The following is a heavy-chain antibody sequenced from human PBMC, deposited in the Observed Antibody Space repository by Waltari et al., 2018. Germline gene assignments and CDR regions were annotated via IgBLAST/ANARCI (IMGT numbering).Heavy chain of an antibody. D-gene: IGHD3-10*01. CDR2: ISGSGGST. Sequence: EVQLLESGGGLVQPGGSLRLSCAASGFPFSSYAMSWVRQAPGKGLEWVSAISGSGGSTYYADSVKGRFTISRDNSKNTLYLQMNSLRAEDTAVYYCAKDLGYGSGSYNAFDIWGQGTMVTVSS. CDR3: AKDLGYGSGSYNAFDI. CDR1: GFPFSSYA. J-gene: IGHJ3*02. V-gene: IGHV3-23*01.